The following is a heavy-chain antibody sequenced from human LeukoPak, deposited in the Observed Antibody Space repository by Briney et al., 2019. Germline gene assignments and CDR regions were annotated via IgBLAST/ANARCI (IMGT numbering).Heavy chain of an antibody. CDR1: GYTFTGYY. V-gene: IGHV1-2*04. D-gene: IGHD3-10*01. CDR2: INPNSGGT. J-gene: IGHJ4*02. CDR3: AREYYGSGSYYSAGFDY. Sequence: ASVKVSCKASGYTFTGYYMHWVRQAPGQGLEWMGWINPNSGGTNYAQKFQGWVTMTRDTSISTAYMELSRLRSDDTAVYYRAREYYGSGSYYSAGFDYWGQGTLVTVSS.